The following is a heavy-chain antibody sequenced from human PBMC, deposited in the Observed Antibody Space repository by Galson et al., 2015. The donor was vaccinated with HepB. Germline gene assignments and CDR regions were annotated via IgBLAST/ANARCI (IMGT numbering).Heavy chain of an antibody. CDR2: IYYSGST. CDR3: ARHSGSYD. CDR1: GGSISSSSYY. V-gene: IGHV4-39*01. Sequence: LSLTCTVSGGSISSSSYYWGWFRQPPGKGLEWIGSIYYSGSTYYNPSLKSRVTISVDTSKNQFSLKLSSVTATDTAVYYCARHSGSYDWGQGTLVTVSS. D-gene: IGHD1-26*01. J-gene: IGHJ4*02.